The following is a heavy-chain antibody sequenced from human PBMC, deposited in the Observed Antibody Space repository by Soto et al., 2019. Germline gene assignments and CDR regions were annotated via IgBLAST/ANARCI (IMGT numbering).Heavy chain of an antibody. Sequence: GGSLRLSCAASGFTFSDYYMSWIRQAPGKGLEWVSYISSSGSTIYYADSVKGRFTISRDNAKNSLYLQMNSLRAEDTAVYYCARDYEDIVVVPAAILHYYYMDVWGKGTTVTVSS. CDR2: ISSSGSTI. D-gene: IGHD2-2*01. J-gene: IGHJ6*03. CDR3: ARDYEDIVVVPAAILHYYYMDV. CDR1: GFTFSDYY. V-gene: IGHV3-11*01.